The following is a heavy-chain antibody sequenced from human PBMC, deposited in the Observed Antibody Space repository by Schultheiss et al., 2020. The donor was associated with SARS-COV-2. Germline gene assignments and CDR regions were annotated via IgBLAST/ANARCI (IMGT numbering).Heavy chain of an antibody. Sequence: GGSLRLSCAASGFTFSNSDMNWVRQAPGKGLEWVSAISGSGGSTYYADSVKGRFTISRDNAKNSLYLQMNSLRAGDTAVYYCARAVVVVPAALGYAYYFDYWGQGTLVTVSS. V-gene: IGHV3-21*01. J-gene: IGHJ4*02. CDR1: GFTFSNSD. CDR2: ISGSGGST. CDR3: ARAVVVVPAALGYAYYFDY. D-gene: IGHD2-2*01.